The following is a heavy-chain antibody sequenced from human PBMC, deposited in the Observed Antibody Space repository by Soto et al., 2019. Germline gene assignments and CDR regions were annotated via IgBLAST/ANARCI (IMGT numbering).Heavy chain of an antibody. D-gene: IGHD5-12*01. CDR3: ADSAPQATNYYYVMDV. Sequence: PSETLSLTCTVSGGSVSSGSFYWSWIRRPPGKGLEWIGYFYDSGSTNYNPSLRSRVTMSVDTSKNQFSLKLSSVTAADTAVYYCADSAPQATNYYYVMDVWGQGTTVTV. V-gene: IGHV4-61*01. J-gene: IGHJ6*02. CDR2: FYDSGST. CDR1: GGSVSSGSFY.